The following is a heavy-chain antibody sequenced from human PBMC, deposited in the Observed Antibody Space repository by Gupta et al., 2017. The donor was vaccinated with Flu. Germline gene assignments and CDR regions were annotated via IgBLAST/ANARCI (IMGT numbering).Heavy chain of an antibody. Sequence: VQPGRSLRLSCAASGFTFDDYAMHWVRQAPGKGLEWVSGISWNSGSIGYADSVKGRFTISRDNAKNSLYLQMISLRAEDTALYYCAKDTLGWGGFPDYWGQGTLVTVSS. CDR2: ISWNSGSI. J-gene: IGHJ4*02. D-gene: IGHD2-21*01. CDR1: GFTFDDYA. V-gene: IGHV3-9*01. CDR3: AKDTLGWGGFPDY.